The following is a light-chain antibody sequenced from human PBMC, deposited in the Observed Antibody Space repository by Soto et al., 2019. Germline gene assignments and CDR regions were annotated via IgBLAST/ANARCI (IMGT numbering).Light chain of an antibody. Sequence: DIQMTPSPSSLSASVGDRVTITCQARPDISNYLNWYQQKLGKAPKLLIYDASNLETGVPSRFSVSGSGTDFTCTISSLQPEDLAPSDCQQYSHLITFCHGTRLEIK. CDR2: DAS. CDR1: PDISNY. J-gene: IGKJ5*01. CDR3: QQYSHLIT. V-gene: IGKV1-33*01.